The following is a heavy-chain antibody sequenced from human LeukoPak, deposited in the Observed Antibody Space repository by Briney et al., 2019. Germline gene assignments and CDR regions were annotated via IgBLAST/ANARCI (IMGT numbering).Heavy chain of an antibody. J-gene: IGHJ4*02. Sequence: SVKVSCKASGGTFSSYAISWVRQAPGQGLEWIGGIIPIFGTTNYTQKFQGRVTITTDEPTSTAYMELSSLRSEDTAVYYCARDGAYHSFDYWGQGTLVTVSS. CDR1: GGTFSSYA. CDR2: IIPIFGTT. V-gene: IGHV1-69*05. CDR3: ARDGAYHSFDY. D-gene: IGHD1-14*01.